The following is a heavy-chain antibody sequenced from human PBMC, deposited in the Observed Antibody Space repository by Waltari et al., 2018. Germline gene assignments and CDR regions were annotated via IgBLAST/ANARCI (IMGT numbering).Heavy chain of an antibody. Sequence: WIRQPPGKGLEWIGEINHSGSTNYNPSLKSRVTISVDTSKNQFSLKLSSVTAADTAVYYCARGPHPRKAGRRLQYFDLWGRGTLVTVSS. CDR3: ARGPHPRKAGRRLQYFDL. CDR2: INHSGST. V-gene: IGHV4-34*01. D-gene: IGHD6-19*01. J-gene: IGHJ2*01.